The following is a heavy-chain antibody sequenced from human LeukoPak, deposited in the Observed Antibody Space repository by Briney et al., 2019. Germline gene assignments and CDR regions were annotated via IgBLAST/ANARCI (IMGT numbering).Heavy chain of an antibody. CDR3: ARGPQRVGYCSGGSCHPGYFDY. J-gene: IGHJ4*02. Sequence: GASVKVSCKASGYTFTSYDINWVRQATGQGLEWMGWMNPNSGNTGYAQKFQGRVTMTRNTSISTAYMELSSLRSEDTAVYYCARGPQRVGYCSGGSCHPGYFDYWGQGTLVTVSS. CDR2: MNPNSGNT. CDR1: GYTFTSYD. D-gene: IGHD2-15*01. V-gene: IGHV1-8*01.